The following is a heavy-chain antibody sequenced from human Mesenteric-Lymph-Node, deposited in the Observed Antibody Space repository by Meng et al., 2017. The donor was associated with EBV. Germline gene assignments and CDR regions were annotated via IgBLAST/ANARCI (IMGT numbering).Heavy chain of an antibody. Sequence: QLQRQESGPGLVKPSGTLSLTCSVSGDPVNSATYYWSWIRKPPGKGLEWIASVHSTGSTNYNPSLMSRVTISLDTSKSQFSLTLTYVTAADTAVYYCASQGYYDSGAWGDYFDYWGQGSLVTVSS. CDR1: GDPVNSATYY. V-gene: IGHV4-61*01. D-gene: IGHD3-22*01. CDR3: ASQGYYDSGAWGDYFDY. CDR2: VHSTGST. J-gene: IGHJ4*02.